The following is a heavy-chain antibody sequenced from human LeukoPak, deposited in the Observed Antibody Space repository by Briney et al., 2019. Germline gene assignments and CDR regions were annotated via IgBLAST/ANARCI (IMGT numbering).Heavy chain of an antibody. CDR3: AKKGNQLLWRFDY. CDR2: ISGSGGST. D-gene: IGHD2-2*01. J-gene: IGHJ4*02. Sequence: SGGSLRLSCAASGLTFSSYAMSWVRQAPGKGLEWVSAISGSGGSTYYADSVKGRFTISRDNSKNTLYLQMNSLRAEDTAVYYCAKKGNQLLWRFDYWGQGTLVTVSS. CDR1: GLTFSSYA. V-gene: IGHV3-23*01.